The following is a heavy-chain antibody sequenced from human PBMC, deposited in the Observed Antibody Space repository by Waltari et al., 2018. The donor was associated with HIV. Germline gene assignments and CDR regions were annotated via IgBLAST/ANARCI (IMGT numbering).Heavy chain of an antibody. CDR3: ARGLRELEQLIAVAGDYFDY. Sequence: QVQLQESGPGLVKPSETLSLTCTVSGGSVSSGSYYWSWIRQTPGKGLEWIGYIYYSGSTNYNPSLKSRVTISVDTSKNQFSLKLSSVTAADTAVYYCARGLRELEQLIAVAGDYFDYWGQGTLVTVSS. CDR1: GGSVSSGSYY. CDR2: IYYSGST. D-gene: IGHD6-19*01. V-gene: IGHV4-61*01. J-gene: IGHJ4*02.